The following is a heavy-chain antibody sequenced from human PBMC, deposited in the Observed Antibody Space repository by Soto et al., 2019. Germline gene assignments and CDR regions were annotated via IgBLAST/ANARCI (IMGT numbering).Heavy chain of an antibody. D-gene: IGHD1-26*01. CDR1: GGSISSSSYY. CDR3: AGQSLGTTRDFDY. V-gene: IGHV4-39*01. CDR2: IYYSGST. Sequence: SETLSLTCTVSGGSISSSSYYWGWIRQPPGKGLEWIGSIYYSGSTYYNPSPKSRVTISVDTSKNHFSLRLSSVTAADTAVYYCAGQSLGTTRDFDYWGQGTLVTVSS. J-gene: IGHJ4*02.